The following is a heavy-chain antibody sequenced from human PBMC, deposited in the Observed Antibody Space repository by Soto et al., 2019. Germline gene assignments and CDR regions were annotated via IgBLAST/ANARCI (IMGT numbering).Heavy chain of an antibody. V-gene: IGHV3-30*18. Sequence: SXESLSLSCAASGFTFSSYGMHWVGQAPGKGLEWVAVISYDGSNKYYADSVKGRFTISRDNSKNTLYLQMNSLRAEDTAVYYCANLPRWGPAPWYYYYGMDVWGQGTTVTVSS. CDR3: ANLPRWGPAPWYYYYGMDV. CDR2: ISYDGSNK. D-gene: IGHD3-16*01. J-gene: IGHJ6*02. CDR1: GFTFSSYG.